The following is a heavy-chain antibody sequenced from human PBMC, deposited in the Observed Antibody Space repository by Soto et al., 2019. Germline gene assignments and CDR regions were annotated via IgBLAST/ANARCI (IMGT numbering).Heavy chain of an antibody. D-gene: IGHD5-18*01. CDR2: IKQDGSEK. J-gene: IGHJ6*03. CDR1: GFTFSSYW. CDR3: ARGQVDTAMVGYYYYYYMDG. V-gene: IGHV3-7*03. Sequence: GGSLRLSCAASGFTFSSYWMSWVRQAPGKGLEWVANIKQDGSEKYYVDSVKGRFTISRDNAKNSLYLQMNSLRAEDTAVYYGARGQVDTAMVGYYYYYYMDGWGKGTTVTVSS.